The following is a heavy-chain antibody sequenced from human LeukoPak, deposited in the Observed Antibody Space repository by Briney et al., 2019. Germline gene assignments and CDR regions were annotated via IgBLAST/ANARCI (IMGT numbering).Heavy chain of an antibody. Sequence: GGSLRLSCAASGFTFSSYGMHWVRQAPGKGLEWVAVISYDGTNKYYADSVKGRFTISRDNSKNTLCLQMNSLKPEDTAVYYCAKIEYYYDSSGYYYWGQGTLVTVSS. CDR1: GFTFSSYG. D-gene: IGHD3-22*01. CDR2: ISYDGTNK. J-gene: IGHJ4*02. CDR3: AKIEYYYDSSGYYY. V-gene: IGHV3-30*18.